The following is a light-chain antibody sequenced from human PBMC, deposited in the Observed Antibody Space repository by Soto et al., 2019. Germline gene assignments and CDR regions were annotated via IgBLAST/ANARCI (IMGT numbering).Light chain of an antibody. CDR3: QHYGPAPGP. CDR2: AAS. J-gene: IGKJ1*01. CDR1: QTVSGSY. V-gene: IGKV3-20*01. Sequence: EIVLTQSAGTLSLSPGERATLSCSASQTVSGSYLAWCQQKPGQAPRLLIYAASTRAAGVPDRFSGSRSGTEFSLAINGLEPEDFALYYCQHYGPAPGPFGQGTTVEIK.